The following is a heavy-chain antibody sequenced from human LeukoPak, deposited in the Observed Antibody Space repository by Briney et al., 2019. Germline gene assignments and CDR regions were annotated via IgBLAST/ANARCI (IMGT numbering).Heavy chain of an antibody. D-gene: IGHD2-2*01. V-gene: IGHV4-4*07. CDR2: IYTSGST. Sequence: SETLSLTCTVSGGSISSYYWSWIRQPAGKGLEWIGRIYTSGSTNYNLSLESRVTMSVDTSKNQFSLKLSSVTAADTAVYYCARRKHCSSTSCPRNAFDIWGQGTMVTVSS. J-gene: IGHJ3*02. CDR3: ARRKHCSSTSCPRNAFDI. CDR1: GGSISSYY.